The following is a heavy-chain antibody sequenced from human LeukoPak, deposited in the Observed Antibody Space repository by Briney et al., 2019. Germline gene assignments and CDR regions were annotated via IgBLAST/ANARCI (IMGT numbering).Heavy chain of an antibody. D-gene: IGHD6-19*01. Sequence: QPEGSLRLPCAVSGFTVSSKYMAWVRQAPGKGLEWVSFINSGGTTNYADSVKGRFTISRDYSKNTLNPQMNSLRDEDTAVYYCATIVSDSSGWYHFDHWGQGALVTVSS. J-gene: IGHJ4*02. CDR3: ATIVSDSSGWYHFDH. V-gene: IGHV3-66*01. CDR2: INSGGTT. CDR1: GFTVSSKY.